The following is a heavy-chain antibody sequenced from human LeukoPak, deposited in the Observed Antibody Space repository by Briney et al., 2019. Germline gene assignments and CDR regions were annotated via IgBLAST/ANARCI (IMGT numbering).Heavy chain of an antibody. CDR2: IYTSGST. CDR1: GGSISSGSYY. V-gene: IGHV4-61*02. Sequence: SQTLSLTCTVSGGSISSGSYYWSWLRQPAGKGLEWIGRIYTSGSTNYNPSLKSRVTISVDTSKNQFSLKLSSVTAADTAVYYCARDGGSYYWYFDLWGRGTLVTVSS. D-gene: IGHD1-26*01. CDR3: ARDGGSYYWYFDL. J-gene: IGHJ2*01.